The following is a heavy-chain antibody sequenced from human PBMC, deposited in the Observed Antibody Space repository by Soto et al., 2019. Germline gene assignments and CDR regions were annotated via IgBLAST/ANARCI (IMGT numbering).Heavy chain of an antibody. CDR2: IYPGDSDT. CDR3: ARHLREAYYDFWSAKYYFDY. V-gene: IGHV5-51*01. D-gene: IGHD3-3*01. J-gene: IGHJ4*02. Sequence: GESLKISCKGSGYSFTSYWIGWVRQMPGKGLEWMGIIYPGDSDTRYSPSFQGQVTISADKSISTAYLQWSSLKASDTAMYYCARHLREAYYDFWSAKYYFDYWGQGTLVTVSS. CDR1: GYSFTSYW.